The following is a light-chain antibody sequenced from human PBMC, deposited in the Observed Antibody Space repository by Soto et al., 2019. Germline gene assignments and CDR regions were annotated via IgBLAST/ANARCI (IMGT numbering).Light chain of an antibody. CDR1: QSVSSN. J-gene: IGKJ1*01. Sequence: EIVMTQSPATLSVSPGERATLSCRASQSVSSNLAWYQQKPGQAPRLLIYGASTRATGIPARFSGSGSGTEFTLTISSLQSEDFAVYYCQQYNNWPTWTSGQGTKV. CDR2: GAS. CDR3: QQYNNWPTWT. V-gene: IGKV3-15*01.